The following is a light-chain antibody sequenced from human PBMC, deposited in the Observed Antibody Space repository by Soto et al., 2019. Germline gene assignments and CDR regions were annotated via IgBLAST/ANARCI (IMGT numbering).Light chain of an antibody. CDR3: QQYGSSPRT. Sequence: DIVLTQSPGTLSSSPGERATISCRASQSVSSSYLAWYQQKPGQAPRLLIDGACSRATGIPERFSGSGSGTDFTLTISRLEPEDFAVYYCQQYGSSPRTFGQGTRVEIK. V-gene: IGKV3-20*01. CDR1: QSVSSSY. CDR2: GAC. J-gene: IGKJ1*01.